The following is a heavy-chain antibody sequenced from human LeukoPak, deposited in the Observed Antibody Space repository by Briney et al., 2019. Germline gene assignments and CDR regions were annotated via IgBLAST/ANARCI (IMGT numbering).Heavy chain of an antibody. J-gene: IGHJ6*02. CDR1: GFTFSDYY. Sequence: PGGSLRLSCAASGFTFSDYYMSWIRQAPGKGLEWVSYISSSGSTIYYADSVKGRFTISRDNAKNSLYLQMNSLRAEDTAVYYCARGHPYYDFGSGYRPNGMDVWGQGTTVTVSS. CDR2: ISSSGSTI. D-gene: IGHD3-3*01. V-gene: IGHV3-11*01. CDR3: ARGHPYYDFGSGYRPNGMDV.